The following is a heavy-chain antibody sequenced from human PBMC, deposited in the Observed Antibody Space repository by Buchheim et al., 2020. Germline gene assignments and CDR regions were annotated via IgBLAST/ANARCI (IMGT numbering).Heavy chain of an antibody. CDR3: VKDQSDCINGVCYYFDQ. Sequence: QVKLVESGGAVVQPGTPLRLSCAASGFNFDYYGMHWVRQAPGKGLEWVALISYDGSNKEYADSVMGRFTVSRDDHRDMSFLQMNSLRPEDSAVYYCVKDQSDCINGVCYYFDQWGQGTL. J-gene: IGHJ4*02. CDR1: GFNFDYYG. CDR2: ISYDGSNK. D-gene: IGHD2-8*01. V-gene: IGHV3-30*18.